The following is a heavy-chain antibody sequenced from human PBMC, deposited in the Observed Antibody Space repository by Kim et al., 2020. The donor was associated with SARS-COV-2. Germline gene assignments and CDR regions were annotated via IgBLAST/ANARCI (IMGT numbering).Heavy chain of an antibody. CDR2: IKPSGGST. J-gene: IGHJ4*02. Sequence: ASVKVSCKASGYSFISYHMHWFRQAPGQGLEWMGIIKPSGGSTSYAQKFQGRVTVTRDTSTSTVYMELSSLRSEDTAVYYCARSLDSSSWYENDHWGQGTLVTVSS. CDR3: ARSLDSSSWYENDH. D-gene: IGHD6-13*01. CDR1: GYSFISYH. V-gene: IGHV1-46*01.